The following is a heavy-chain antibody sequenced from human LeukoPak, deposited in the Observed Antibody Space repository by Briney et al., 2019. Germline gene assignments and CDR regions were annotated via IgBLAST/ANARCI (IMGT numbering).Heavy chain of an antibody. CDR2: ISVYNGNT. CDR1: SYTFTSYG. V-gene: IGHV1-18*01. D-gene: IGHD2-15*01. J-gene: IGHJ6*03. Sequence: ASVKVSCKASSYTFTSYGISRVQQAPGQGLEWMGWISVYNGNTNYAQKLQGRVTMTTDTSTSTAYMELRSLRSDDTAVYYCARVVARPYYYYYMDVWGKGTTVTVSS. CDR3: ARVVARPYYYYYMDV.